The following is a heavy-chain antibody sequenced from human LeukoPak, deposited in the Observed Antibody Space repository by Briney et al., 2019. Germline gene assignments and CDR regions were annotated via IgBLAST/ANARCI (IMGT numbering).Heavy chain of an antibody. CDR2: IYPDDSDT. V-gene: IGHV5-51*01. J-gene: IGHJ3*02. CDR3: ARRVTMVRGLDAFDI. Sequence: GESLKISCKGSGYSFTSYWIGWVRQMPGKGLEWMGIIYPDDSDTRYSPSFQGQVTISAEKSISTAYLQWSSLKASDTAMYYCARRVTMVRGLDAFDIWGQGTMVTVSS. CDR1: GYSFTSYW. D-gene: IGHD3-10*01.